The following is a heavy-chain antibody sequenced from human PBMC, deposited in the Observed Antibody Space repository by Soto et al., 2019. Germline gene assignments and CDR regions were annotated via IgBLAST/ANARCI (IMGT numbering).Heavy chain of an antibody. CDR3: ARQGEGFYQRQIDF. CDR2: VFPGDSDT. J-gene: IGHJ4*02. Sequence: GESLKISCKGSGFTFTSYWIAWVRQMPGKGPEWMGVVFPGDSDTRYSPSFQGQVIISADKSTSTAYLQWSSLKASDTAIYYCARQGEGFYQRQIDFWGQGXLVTVSS. V-gene: IGHV5-51*01. D-gene: IGHD3-10*01. CDR1: GFTFTSYW.